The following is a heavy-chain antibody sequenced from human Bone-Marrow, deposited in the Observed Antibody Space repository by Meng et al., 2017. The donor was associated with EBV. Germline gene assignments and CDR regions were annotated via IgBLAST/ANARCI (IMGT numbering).Heavy chain of an antibody. V-gene: IGHV1-69*01. Sequence: VMWVCAGAAGKKPGSSGKVSCKTPGGTFRSDAISWVRQAPGQGLEWMGGLIPMSDAPHYAQKFQGRVTITADESTSTHYMDLSGLRSEDTAVYYCASESGRGFTPDYWGQGTLVTVSS. D-gene: IGHD3-10*01. CDR3: ASESGRGFTPDY. CDR1: GGTFRSDA. J-gene: IGHJ4*02. CDR2: LIPMSDAP.